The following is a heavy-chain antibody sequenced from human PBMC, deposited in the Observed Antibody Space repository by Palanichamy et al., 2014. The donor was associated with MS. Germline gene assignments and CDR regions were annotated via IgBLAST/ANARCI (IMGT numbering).Heavy chain of an antibody. CDR3: ARHRGHGYNYFDW. CDR1: GGSIRTNLYY. V-gene: IGHV4-39*01. J-gene: IGHJ4*02. D-gene: IGHD5-24*01. CDR2: ILYSGST. Sequence: QMKLQESGPGLVKTPETLSLTCTVSGGSIRTNLYYWGWIRQSPGQGLQWISSILYSGSTYYNPSLKSRVITSIDTTKNQISLRVSSVTVADTAVYYCARHRGHGYNYFDWWGQGTLVAVSS.